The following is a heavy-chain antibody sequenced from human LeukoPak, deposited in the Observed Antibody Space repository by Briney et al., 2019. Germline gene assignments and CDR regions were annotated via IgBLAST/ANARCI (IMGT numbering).Heavy chain of an antibody. CDR1: GFTFSSYD. D-gene: IGHD3-22*01. CDR2: IGTAGDP. V-gene: IGHV3-13*05. Sequence: GGSLRLSCAASGFTFSSYDMHWVREATGKGLEWVSAIGTAGDPYYPGSVKGRFTISRENAENSLYLQMNSLRAGDTAVYYCARAGGGYDSSGRRNAFDIWGQGTMVTVSS. CDR3: ARAGGGYDSSGRRNAFDI. J-gene: IGHJ3*02.